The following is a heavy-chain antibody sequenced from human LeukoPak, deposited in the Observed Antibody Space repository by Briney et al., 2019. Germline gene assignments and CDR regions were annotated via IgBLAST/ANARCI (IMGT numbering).Heavy chain of an antibody. CDR2: ISSSGSTI. CDR3: ARVWYSGSYPVDY. J-gene: IGHJ4*02. D-gene: IGHD1-26*01. Sequence: GRSLRLSCAVSGSTFTDYYMNWIRQAQRKGLEWDAYISSSGSTIYYADSVKGRFSLSRDNAKNSLYPKMNSLRAEETAVYYCARVWYSGSYPVDYWGQGTLVTVSS. V-gene: IGHV3-11*04. CDR1: GSTFTDYY.